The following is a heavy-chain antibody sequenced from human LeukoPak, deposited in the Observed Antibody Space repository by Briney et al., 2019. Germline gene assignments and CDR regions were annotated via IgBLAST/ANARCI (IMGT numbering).Heavy chain of an antibody. J-gene: IGHJ4*02. D-gene: IGHD2-21*01. V-gene: IGHV3-30*02. CDR3: VKGSAGSRPYYFDY. Sequence: GGSLRLSCAASGFTFSSYGMHWVRQAPGKGLEWVAFIRYDGGNKYYADSVKGRFTITRDNSKNTLSLEMNSLRPEDTAVYYCVKGSAGSRPYYFDYWGQGTLLTVSS. CDR2: IRYDGGNK. CDR1: GFTFSSYG.